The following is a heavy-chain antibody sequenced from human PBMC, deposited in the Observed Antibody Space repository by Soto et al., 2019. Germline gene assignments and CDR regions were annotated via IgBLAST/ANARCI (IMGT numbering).Heavy chain of an antibody. D-gene: IGHD3-22*01. V-gene: IGHV1-69*01. CDR1: GGTFSTYA. Sequence: QVQLVQSGAEVKKPGSSVKVSCTASGGTFSTYAIDWVRQAPGQGLEWMGGIIPLFGTAKYAQNFQGRITITADESTNTAYMELRSLRSQDTAVYYCARGVHYDSSGYDYFYWGQGTLVTVSS. CDR2: IIPLFGTA. CDR3: ARGVHYDSSGYDYFY. J-gene: IGHJ4*02.